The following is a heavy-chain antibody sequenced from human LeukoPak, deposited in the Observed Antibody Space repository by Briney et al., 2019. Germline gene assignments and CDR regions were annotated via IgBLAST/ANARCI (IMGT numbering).Heavy chain of an antibody. CDR3: ATGPLNDYGMGD. CDR1: GFTVSSNY. V-gene: IGHV3-53*01. CDR2: IYSGGST. Sequence: GGSLRLSCAASGFTVSSNYMSWVRQAPGKGLEWVSVIYSGGSTYYADSVKGRFTISRDNSKNTLYLQMNSLRAEDTAVYYCATGPLNDYGMGDWGQGTTVTVSS. J-gene: IGHJ6*02.